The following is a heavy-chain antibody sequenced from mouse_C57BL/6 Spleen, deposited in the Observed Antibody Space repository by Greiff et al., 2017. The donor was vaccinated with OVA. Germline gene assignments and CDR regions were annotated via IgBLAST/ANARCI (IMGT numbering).Heavy chain of an antibody. CDR3: ARGGYFDY. J-gene: IGHJ2*01. CDR2: IFPGSGST. V-gene: IGHV1-75*01. Sequence: VQLQQSGPELVKPGASVKISCTASGYTFTDYYINWVKQRPGQGLEWIGWIFPGSGSTYYTEKFKGKATLTVDKSSNAAYMLRSSLTSEDAAVYFCARGGYFDYWGQGTTLTVSS. CDR1: GYTFTDYY.